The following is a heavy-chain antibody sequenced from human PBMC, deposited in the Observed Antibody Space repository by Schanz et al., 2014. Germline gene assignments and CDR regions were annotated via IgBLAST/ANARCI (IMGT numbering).Heavy chain of an antibody. CDR1: GFIFGSSV. CDR3: AKNQYDDVDLSSFYFDF. V-gene: IGHV3-23*01. Sequence: EVQLLESGGGLIQPGGSLRLSCAASGFIFGSSVMAWVRQAPGKGLEWVSAISGGGGTTYYADSVKGRFTISRDSSKNTLYLQMNSLRPEDTAIYYCAKNQYDDVDLSSFYFDFWGQGTLVTVSS. D-gene: IGHD3-10*02. J-gene: IGHJ4*02. CDR2: ISGGGGTT.